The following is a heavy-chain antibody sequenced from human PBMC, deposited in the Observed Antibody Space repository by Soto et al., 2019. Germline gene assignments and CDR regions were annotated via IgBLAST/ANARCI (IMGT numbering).Heavy chain of an antibody. CDR3: ARAHYYGSGRYFDY. D-gene: IGHD3-10*01. CDR2: IGNARDT. J-gene: IGHJ4*02. V-gene: IGHV3-13*01. Sequence: EVQLVESGGGLVHPGGSLRLSCAASGFTFSTYDLHWVRQPTGKGLEWVSGIGNARDTFYPDSVKGRFTISSENAENSLYLQMNSLRAEDTAVYYCARAHYYGSGRYFDYWGQGTLVTVSS. CDR1: GFTFSTYD.